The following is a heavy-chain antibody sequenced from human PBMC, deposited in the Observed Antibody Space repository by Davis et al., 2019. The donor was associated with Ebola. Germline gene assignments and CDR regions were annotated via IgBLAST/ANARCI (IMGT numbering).Heavy chain of an antibody. J-gene: IGHJ4*02. D-gene: IGHD6-6*01. CDR1: GFSFSSNS. CDR2: ISGSGSTI. Sequence: PGGSLRLSCAASGFSFSSNSMNWVRQAPGKGLEWVSYISGSGSTIYYADSVKGRFTISRDNAKNSLYLQMNSLRAEDTAVYYCVGFARSSSGDDYWGQGTLVTVSS. CDR3: VGFARSSSGDDY. V-gene: IGHV3-48*04.